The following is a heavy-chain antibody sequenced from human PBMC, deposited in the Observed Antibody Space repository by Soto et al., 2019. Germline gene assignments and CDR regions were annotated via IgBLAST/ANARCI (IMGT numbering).Heavy chain of an antibody. J-gene: IGHJ5*02. CDR2: ISSSSSTI. CDR1: GFTFSSYR. V-gene: IGHV3-48*04. D-gene: IGHD3-3*01. Sequence: GGSLRLSCAASGFTFSSYRMNWVRQAPGKGLEWVSYISSSSSTIYYADSVKGRFTISRDNAKNSLYLQMNSLRAEDTAVYYCARARVSTSYDFWSGSYCRGCWFDPWGQGTLVTVSS. CDR3: ARARVSTSYDFWSGSYCRGCWFDP.